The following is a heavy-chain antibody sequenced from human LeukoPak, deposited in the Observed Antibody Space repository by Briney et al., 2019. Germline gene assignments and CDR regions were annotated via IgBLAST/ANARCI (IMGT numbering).Heavy chain of an antibody. CDR3: AKKDPRGVDNWFDP. CDR2: ISGSGGST. D-gene: IGHD2-15*01. CDR1: GFTFSSYA. Sequence: PGRSLRPSCAPSGFTFSSYAMSWVRHAPGKGLEWVSAISGSGGSTYYADSVKGRFTISRDNSKNTLYLQMNSLRAEDTGVYYCAKKDPRGVDNWFDPWGQGTLVTVSS. J-gene: IGHJ5*02. V-gene: IGHV3-23*01.